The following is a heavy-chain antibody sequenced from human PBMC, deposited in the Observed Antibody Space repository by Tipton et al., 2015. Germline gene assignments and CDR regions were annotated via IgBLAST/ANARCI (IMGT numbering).Heavy chain of an antibody. CDR1: SDSISKYY. V-gene: IGHV4-59*01. Sequence: LRLSCTVSSDSISKYYWTWIRQPPGKELEWIGYIRYSGSTNYNPSLKSRVTISVDTSKTQFSLKVSSVTAADTAMYYCARDLEHGMDVWGHGTTVTVSS. J-gene: IGHJ6*02. D-gene: IGHD5-24*01. CDR2: IRYSGST. CDR3: ARDLEHGMDV.